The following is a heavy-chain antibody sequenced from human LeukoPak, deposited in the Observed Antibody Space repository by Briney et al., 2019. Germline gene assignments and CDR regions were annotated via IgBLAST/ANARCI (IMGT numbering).Heavy chain of an antibody. J-gene: IGHJ4*02. CDR3: AKDIVGATVCGDY. Sequence: GGSLRLSCAASGFTFSSYGMHWVRQAPGKGLEWVAFIRYDGSNKYYADSVKGRFTISRDNSKNTLYLQMNSLRAEDTAVYYCAKDIVGATVCGDYWGQGTLVTVSS. D-gene: IGHD1-26*01. V-gene: IGHV3-30*02. CDR2: IRYDGSNK. CDR1: GFTFSSYG.